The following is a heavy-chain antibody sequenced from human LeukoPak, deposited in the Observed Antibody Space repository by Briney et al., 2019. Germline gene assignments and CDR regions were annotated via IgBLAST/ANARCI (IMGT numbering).Heavy chain of an antibody. CDR1: GGSISSYY. CDR3: ARDSAAGTPFDY. Sequence: SGTLSLTCTVSGGSISSYYWSWIRQPPGKGLEWIGYIYYTGSTNYNPSLKSRVTISVDTSKNQFSLKLSSVTAADTAVYYCARDSAAGTPFDYWGQGTLVTVSS. V-gene: IGHV4-59*01. D-gene: IGHD6-13*01. CDR2: IYYTGST. J-gene: IGHJ4*02.